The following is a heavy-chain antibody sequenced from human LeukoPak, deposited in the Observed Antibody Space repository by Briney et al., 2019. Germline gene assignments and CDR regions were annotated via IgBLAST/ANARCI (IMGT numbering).Heavy chain of an antibody. CDR2: ISYDGSNK. CDR3: AKGPGNYYDSG. Sequence: PGGSLRLSCAASGFTFSSYGMHWVRQAPGKGLEWVAVISYDGSNKYYADSVKGRFTIARDNSKNTLYLQMNSLRAEDTAVYYCAKGPGNYYDSGWGQGTLVTVSS. V-gene: IGHV3-30*18. CDR1: GFTFSSYG. D-gene: IGHD3-22*01. J-gene: IGHJ4*02.